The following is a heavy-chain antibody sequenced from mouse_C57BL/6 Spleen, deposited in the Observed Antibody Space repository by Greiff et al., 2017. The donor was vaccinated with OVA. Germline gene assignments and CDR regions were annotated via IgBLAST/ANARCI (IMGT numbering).Heavy chain of an antibody. CDR2: INPNNGGT. CDR3: ARSLNYYGYDVRYFDV. V-gene: IGHV1-26*01. CDR1: GYTFTDYY. J-gene: IGHJ1*03. Sequence: VQLQQSGPELVKPGASVKISCKASGYTFTDYYMNWVKQSHGKSLEWIGDINPNNGGTSYNQKFKGKATLTVDKSSSTAYMELRSLTSEDSAVYYCARSLNYYGYDVRYFDVWGTGTTVTVSS. D-gene: IGHD2-2*01.